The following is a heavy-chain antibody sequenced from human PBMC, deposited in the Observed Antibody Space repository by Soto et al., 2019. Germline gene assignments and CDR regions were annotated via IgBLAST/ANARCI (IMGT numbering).Heavy chain of an antibody. V-gene: IGHV4-59*01. CDR1: GVSLSENH. J-gene: IGHJ4*01. CDR2: VHFSGST. Sequence: PSETLFLTCDVSGVSLSENHWSWIRQAPGKGLEWVGYVHFSGSTTYNPSLAPRLNISFDMSKSQVYLQLTSVTAADTAVYSCARFGAAAPHDDNWRRGVLVTVSS. D-gene: IGHD2-2*01. CDR3: ARFGAAAPHDDN.